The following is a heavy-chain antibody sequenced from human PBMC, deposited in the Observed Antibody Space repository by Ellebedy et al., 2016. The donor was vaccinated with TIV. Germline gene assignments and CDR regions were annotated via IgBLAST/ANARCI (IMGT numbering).Heavy chain of an antibody. CDR3: AKLDSSGYYYGRLDY. J-gene: IGHJ4*02. Sequence: GGSLRLSCAASGFTFRNFAMTWVRQAPGKGRGWGVGGRGGCVSSDYADSVRGRVTISRDNSKSTRYLQMPSLRADDSAEYYCAKLDSSGYYYGRLDYWGQGTLVTVSS. D-gene: IGHD3-22*01. CDR2: GRGGCVSS. V-gene: IGHV3-23*01. CDR1: GFTFRNFA.